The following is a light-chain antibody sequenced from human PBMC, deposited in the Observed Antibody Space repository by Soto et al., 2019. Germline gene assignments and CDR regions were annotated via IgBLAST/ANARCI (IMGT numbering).Light chain of an antibody. CDR2: STN. Sequence: QTVVTQEPSVSVSPGRTVTLTCGLSSGSVSTSYYPSWYQQTPGPAPRTLIYSTNTRSSGVPDRFSGSILGNKAALTITGAQADDESDYYCVLYMGSGIWVFGGGTKVTVL. V-gene: IGLV8-61*01. CDR1: SGSVSTSYY. CDR3: VLYMGSGIWV. J-gene: IGLJ3*02.